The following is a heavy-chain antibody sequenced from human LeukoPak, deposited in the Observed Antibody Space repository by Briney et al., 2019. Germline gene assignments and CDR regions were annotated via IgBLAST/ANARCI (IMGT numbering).Heavy chain of an antibody. J-gene: IGHJ4*02. V-gene: IGHV3-74*01. CDR3: ARDLSNWNEAGGTC. CDR2: INSDGSST. D-gene: IGHD1-20*01. CDR1: GFTFSGYW. Sequence: GGSLRLSCAASGFTFSGYWMHWVRQAPGKGPVWVSHINSDGSSTTYADSVKGRFTISRDNARNMLYLQMSSLRAEDTAVYYCARDLSNWNEAGGTCWGQGTLVTVSS.